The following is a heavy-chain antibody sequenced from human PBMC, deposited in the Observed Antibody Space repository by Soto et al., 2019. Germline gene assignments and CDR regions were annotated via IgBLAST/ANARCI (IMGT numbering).Heavy chain of an antibody. CDR2: IYYSGST. CDR1: GGSISSGGYY. D-gene: IGHD2-15*01. CDR3: ASGPVGYCSGGSCYTFDY. V-gene: IGHV4-31*03. J-gene: IGHJ4*02. Sequence: SETLSLTCTVSGGSISSGGYYWSWIRQHPGKGLEWIGYIYYSGSTYYNPSLKSRVTISVDTSKNQFSLKLSSVTAADTAVYYCASGPVGYCSGGSCYTFDYWGQGTLVTVSS.